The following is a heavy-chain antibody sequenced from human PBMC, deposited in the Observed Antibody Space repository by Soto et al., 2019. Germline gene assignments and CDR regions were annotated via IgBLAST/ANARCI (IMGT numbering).Heavy chain of an antibody. J-gene: IGHJ4*02. CDR1: GFTFGDYY. V-gene: IGHV3-11*05. CDR2: ISSSSSYT. Sequence: GGSLRLSCAASGFTFGDYYMSWIRQAPGKGLEWVSYISSSSSYTNYADSVKGRFTISRDNAKNSLYLQMNSLRAEDTAVYYCARDRDYYDSSGYFDYWGQGTLVTVSS. D-gene: IGHD3-22*01. CDR3: ARDRDYYDSSGYFDY.